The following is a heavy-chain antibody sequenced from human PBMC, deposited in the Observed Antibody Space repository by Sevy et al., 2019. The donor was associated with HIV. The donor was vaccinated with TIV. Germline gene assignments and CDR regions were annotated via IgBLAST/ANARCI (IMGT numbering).Heavy chain of an antibody. CDR1: GFTFGDYA. D-gene: IGHD6-19*01. V-gene: IGHV3-49*03. CDR2: IRSKAYGGTT. Sequence: GGSLRLSCTASGFTFGDYAMSWFRQAPGKGLEWVGFIRSKAYGGTTEYAASVKGRFTISRDDYKSIAYLQMNSLKTEDTAVYYCTSAQWLVRHYYYGMDVWGQGTTVTVSS. J-gene: IGHJ6*02. CDR3: TSAQWLVRHYYYGMDV.